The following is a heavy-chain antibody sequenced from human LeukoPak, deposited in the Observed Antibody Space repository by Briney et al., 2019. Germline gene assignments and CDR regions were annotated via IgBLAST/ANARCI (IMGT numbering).Heavy chain of an antibody. CDR1: GGTFSSYA. J-gene: IGHJ6*04. CDR3: ASGPREGMDV. Sequence: ASVKVSSKASGGTFSSYAISWVRQAPGQGLEWMGGIIPIFGTADYAQKFQGRVTITADESTSTAYMELSSLRSEDTAVYYCASGPREGMDVWGKGTTVTVSS. CDR2: IIPIFGTA. V-gene: IGHV1-69*13. D-gene: IGHD5-24*01.